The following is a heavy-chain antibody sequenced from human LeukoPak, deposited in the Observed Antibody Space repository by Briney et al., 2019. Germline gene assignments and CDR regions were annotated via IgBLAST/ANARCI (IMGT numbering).Heavy chain of an antibody. CDR3: ARVGQDYYGSGSYYQPFDY. CDR1: GGSISSYY. D-gene: IGHD3-10*01. CDR2: IYYSGST. J-gene: IGHJ4*02. V-gene: IGHV4-59*01. Sequence: SETLSLTCTVSGGSISSYYWSWIRQPPGKGLEWIGYIYYSGSTNYNPPLKSRVTISVDTSKNQFSLKLSSVTAADTAAYYCARVGQDYYGSGSYYQPFDYWGQGTLVTVSS.